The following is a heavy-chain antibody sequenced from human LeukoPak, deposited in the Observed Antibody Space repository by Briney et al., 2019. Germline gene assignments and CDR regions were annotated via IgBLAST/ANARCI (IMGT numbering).Heavy chain of an antibody. V-gene: IGHV4-31*03. CDR3: ARCRDSSGYYPLDY. J-gene: IGHJ4*02. CDR2: IYYSGST. Sequence: SETLSLTCTVSGGSISGGGYYWTWIRQHPGKGLEWIGYIYYSGSTYYNPSLKSRVTISVDTSKNQFSLKLSSVTAADTAVFYCARCRDSSGYYPLDYWGQGTLVIVSS. D-gene: IGHD3-22*01. CDR1: GGSISGGGYY.